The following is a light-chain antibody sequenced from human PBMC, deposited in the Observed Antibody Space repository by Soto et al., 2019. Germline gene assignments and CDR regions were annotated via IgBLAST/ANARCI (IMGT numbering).Light chain of an antibody. J-gene: IGLJ2*01. CDR3: SSYTISTTLL. V-gene: IGLV2-14*01. CDR1: GSDLGGYNY. Sequence: QSALTQPASVSGSPGQSITISCTGTGSDLGGYNYVSWYQQHPGKAPKLMIYDVSNRPSGVSNRFSGSKSGNTASLTISGLQAEDEADYYCSSYTISTTLLFGGGTKLTVL. CDR2: DVS.